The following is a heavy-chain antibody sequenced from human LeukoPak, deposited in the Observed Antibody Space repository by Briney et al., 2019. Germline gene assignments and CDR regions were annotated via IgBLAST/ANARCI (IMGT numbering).Heavy chain of an antibody. CDR1: GGSISDDY. D-gene: IGHD6-19*01. V-gene: IGHV4-59*01. CDR2: IHYSGTT. CDR3: ARGAGWYNY. Sequence: SETLSLTCTVYGGSISDDYWSWLRQPPGEGLEWIAYIHYSGTTNYNPSLKSRVTISIDPSKKQFSLKVSSVTAADTAVYYCARGAGWYNYWGQGTLVTVSS. J-gene: IGHJ4*02.